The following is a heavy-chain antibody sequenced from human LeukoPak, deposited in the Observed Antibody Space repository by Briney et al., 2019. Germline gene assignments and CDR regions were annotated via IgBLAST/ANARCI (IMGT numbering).Heavy chain of an antibody. CDR2: IRSSSYPI. Sequence: GGSLRLSCAASGFTFSDYSMNWVRQAPGKGLEWLSYIRSSSYPIYYADSVKGRFTISRDNVKNSLYLQMNNLRAEDTAVYYCARDSGYGDYLFDYWGQGTLVTVSS. CDR1: GFTFSDYS. J-gene: IGHJ4*02. D-gene: IGHD4-17*01. V-gene: IGHV3-48*01. CDR3: ARDSGYGDYLFDY.